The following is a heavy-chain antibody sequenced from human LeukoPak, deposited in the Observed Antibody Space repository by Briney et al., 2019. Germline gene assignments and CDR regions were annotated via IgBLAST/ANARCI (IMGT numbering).Heavy chain of an antibody. J-gene: IGHJ3*02. CDR2: INPSGGST. CDR3: ARADTDYDYVWGSYRVAFDI. Sequence: ASVKVSCKASGYTFTSYYMHWVRQAPGQGLEWMGIINPSGGSTSYAQKFQGRVTMTRDTSTSTVYMELRSLRSEDTAVYYCARADTDYDYVWGSYRVAFDIWGRGTMVTVSS. CDR1: GYTFTSYY. V-gene: IGHV1-46*01. D-gene: IGHD3-16*02.